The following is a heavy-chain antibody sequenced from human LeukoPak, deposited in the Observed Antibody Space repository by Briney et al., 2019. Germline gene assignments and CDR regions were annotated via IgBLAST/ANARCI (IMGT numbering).Heavy chain of an antibody. V-gene: IGHV3-30*03. CDR1: GFTFSSYG. CDR2: ISYDGSNK. CDR3: ARANRREYFQH. D-gene: IGHD1-14*01. J-gene: IGHJ1*01. Sequence: GGSLRLSCAASGFTFSSYGMHWVRQAPGKGLEWVAVISYDGSNKYYADSVKGRFTISRDNSKNTLYLQMNSLRAEDTAVYYCARANRREYFQHWSQGTLVTVSS.